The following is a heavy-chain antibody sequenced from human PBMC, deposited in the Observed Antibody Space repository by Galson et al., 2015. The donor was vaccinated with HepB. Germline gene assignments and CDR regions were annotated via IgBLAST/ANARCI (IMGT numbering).Heavy chain of an antibody. D-gene: IGHD3-10*01. Sequence: QVQLQESGPGLVKPSETLSLTCTVSGGSISSYYWSWIRQPPGKGLEWIGYIYYSGSTNYNPSLKSRVTISVDTSKNQFSLKLSSVTAADTAVYYCARDGGSGSRHNWFDPWGQGTLVTVSS. V-gene: IGHV4-59*01. CDR1: GGSISSYY. CDR2: IYYSGST. CDR3: ARDGGSGSRHNWFDP. J-gene: IGHJ5*02.